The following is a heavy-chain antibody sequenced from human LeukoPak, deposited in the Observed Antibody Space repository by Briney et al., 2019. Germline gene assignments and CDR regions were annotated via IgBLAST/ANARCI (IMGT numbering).Heavy chain of an antibody. CDR3: ARSQWGYCSSTSCHPFYYYYYGMDV. CDR2: IYYSGST. CDR1: GGSVSSGSYY. V-gene: IGHV4-61*01. J-gene: IGHJ6*02. D-gene: IGHD2-2*01. Sequence: TSETLSLTCTVSGGSVSSGSYYWSWIRQPPGKGLEWIGYIYYSGSTNYNPSLKSRVTISVDTSKNQFSLKLSSVTAADTAVYYCARSQWGYCSSTSCHPFYYYYYGMDVWGQGTTVTVSS.